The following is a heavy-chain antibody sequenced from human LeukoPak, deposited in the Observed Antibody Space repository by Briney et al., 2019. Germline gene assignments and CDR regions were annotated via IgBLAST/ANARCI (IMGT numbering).Heavy chain of an antibody. CDR2: ITPIFGTA. Sequence: SVKVSCKASGGTFSRHTISWVRQSPGQGLEWMGGITPIFGTANYAQKFQGRVTITADESTSTAYMELSSLRSEDTAVYYCANTVTSYYYYGMDVWGQGTTVTVSS. CDR1: GGTFSRHT. J-gene: IGHJ6*02. D-gene: IGHD4-11*01. CDR3: ANTVTSYYYYGMDV. V-gene: IGHV1-69*13.